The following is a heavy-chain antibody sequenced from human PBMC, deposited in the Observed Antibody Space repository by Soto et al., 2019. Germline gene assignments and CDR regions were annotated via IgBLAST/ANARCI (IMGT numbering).Heavy chain of an antibody. D-gene: IGHD3-22*01. J-gene: IGHJ5*02. CDR2: IYYSGST. Sequence: SETLSLTCTVSGGSISSYYWSWIRQPPGKGLEWIGYIYYSGSTNYNPSLKSRVTISVDTSKNQFSLKLSSVTAADTAVYYCARDRRSTYYYDSSGYPRGFDPWGQGTLVTVSS. V-gene: IGHV4-59*01. CDR3: ARDRRSTYYYDSSGYPRGFDP. CDR1: GGSISSYY.